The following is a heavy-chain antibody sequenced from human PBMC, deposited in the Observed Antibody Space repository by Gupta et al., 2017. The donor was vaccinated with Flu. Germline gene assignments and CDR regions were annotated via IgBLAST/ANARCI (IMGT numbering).Heavy chain of an antibody. J-gene: IGHJ6*03. CDR2: VSGGSGYR. D-gene: IGHD3-9*01. Sequence: EVQLLESGGGLVQPGGSLRLSCAASGFTFSSYAMTWVRQAPGKGLEWFAGVSGGSGYRYFEESVKGRFTISRDNSKNTVYLKMNSLRAEDTDVYYCASGAGDFDGPEGPGYMDVWGKGTTVTVSS. V-gene: IGHV3-23*01. CDR3: ASGAGDFDGPEGPGYMDV. CDR1: GFTFSSYA.